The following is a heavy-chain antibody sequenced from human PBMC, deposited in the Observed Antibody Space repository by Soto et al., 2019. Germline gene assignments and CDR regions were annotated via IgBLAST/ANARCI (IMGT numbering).Heavy chain of an antibody. CDR3: ARTIYDFWSGYYTWWFDP. J-gene: IGHJ5*02. CDR2: INHSGST. D-gene: IGHD3-3*01. V-gene: IGHV4-34*01. CDR1: GGSFSCYY. Sequence: SETLSLTCAVYGGSFSCYYWSWIRQPPGKGLEWIGEINHSGSTNYNPSLKSRVTISVDRSKNQFSLKLSSVTAADTAVYYCARTIYDFWSGYYTWWFDPWGQGTLVTVSS.